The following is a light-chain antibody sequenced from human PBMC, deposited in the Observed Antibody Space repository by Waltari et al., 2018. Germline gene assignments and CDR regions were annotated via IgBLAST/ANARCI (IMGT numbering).Light chain of an antibody. CDR3: HVWGGSSVV. CDR2: DDT. V-gene: IGLV3-21*02. Sequence: YVLTQPPSVSVAPGQTARITCGGDNIAHKRVHWYQQKPGQAPVLVVYDDTDRPSGIPERGSGSNSGNTATLTISRVEAGDEADYFGHVWGGSSVVFGGGTKLTVL. J-gene: IGLJ2*01. CDR1: NIAHKR.